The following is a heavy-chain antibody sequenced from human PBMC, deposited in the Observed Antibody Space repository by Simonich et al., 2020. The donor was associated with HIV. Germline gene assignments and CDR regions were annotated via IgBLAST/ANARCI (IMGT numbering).Heavy chain of an antibody. J-gene: IGHJ4*02. CDR3: ARRGKDDSFWSNYFDY. CDR1: GGSISSSNYS. V-gene: IGHV4-39*01. D-gene: IGHD3-3*01. CDR2: IYYSGHP. Sequence: QVLLQESGPGLVKPSETLSLTCSVSGGSISSSNYSWAWIRQPPGKGMEWIGRIYYSGHPDYNPSPKSRVSISVDRSKNQFSLKLTSVTAADTAVYYCARRGKDDSFWSNYFDYWDRGNLVTVSS.